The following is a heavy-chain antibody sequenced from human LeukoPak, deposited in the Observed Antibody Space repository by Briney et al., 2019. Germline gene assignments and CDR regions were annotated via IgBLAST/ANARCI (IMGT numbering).Heavy chain of an antibody. J-gene: IGHJ5*02. CDR3: ARVSLGATVFDP. Sequence: SETLSLTCTVSDYSISSGYYWGWIRQPPVKGLEWIGSIYHSGRTYYNPSLKSRVTISVDTSKNQFSLKLSSVTAADTAVYYCARVSLGATVFDPWGQGTLVTVSS. CDR2: IYHSGRT. CDR1: DYSISSGYY. V-gene: IGHV4-38-2*02. D-gene: IGHD4-17*01.